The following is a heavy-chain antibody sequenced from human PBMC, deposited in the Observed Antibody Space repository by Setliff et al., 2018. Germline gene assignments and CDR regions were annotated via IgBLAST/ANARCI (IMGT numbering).Heavy chain of an antibody. V-gene: IGHV1-24*01. CDR3: ARVRPLGSGWYSGGAKRHYFDY. Sequence: ASVKVSCKVSGYTLTELSMHWVRQAPGKGLEWMGGFDPEDGETIYAQKFQGRVTMTEDTSTDTAYMELSSLRSEDTAVYYCARVRPLGSGWYSGGAKRHYFDYWGQGTLVTVSS. CDR1: GYTLTELS. CDR2: FDPEDGET. J-gene: IGHJ4*02. D-gene: IGHD6-19*01.